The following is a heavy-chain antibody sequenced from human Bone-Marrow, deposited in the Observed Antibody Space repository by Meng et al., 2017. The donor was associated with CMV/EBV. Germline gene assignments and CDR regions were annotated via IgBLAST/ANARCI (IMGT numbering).Heavy chain of an antibody. CDR3: ARVKTFRYYFDY. CDR2: IKQDGSEK. D-gene: IGHD3-9*01. V-gene: IGHV3-7*04. Sequence: GGSLRLSCAASGFNFSSYWMSWVRQAPGKGLEWVANIKQDGSEKYYVDSVKGRFTISRDNAKNSLYLQMNSLRAEDTAVYYCARVKTFRYYFDYWGQGTLVTFSS. J-gene: IGHJ4*02. CDR1: GFNFSSYW.